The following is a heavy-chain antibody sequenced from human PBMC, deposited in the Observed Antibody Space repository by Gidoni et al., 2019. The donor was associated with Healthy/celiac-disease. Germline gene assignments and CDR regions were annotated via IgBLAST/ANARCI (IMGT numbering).Heavy chain of an antibody. D-gene: IGHD6-25*01. CDR3: ARVSPAGAFDY. J-gene: IGHJ4*02. V-gene: IGHV3-30-3*01. CDR2: ISYDGSNK. Sequence: QVQLVESGGGVVQPGRSLRLSCAASGVPFSSYARHWVRQAPGKGLEWVAVISYDGSNKYYADSVKGRFTISRDNSKNTLYLQMNSLRAEDTAVYYCARVSPAGAFDYWGQGTLVTVSS. CDR1: GVPFSSYA.